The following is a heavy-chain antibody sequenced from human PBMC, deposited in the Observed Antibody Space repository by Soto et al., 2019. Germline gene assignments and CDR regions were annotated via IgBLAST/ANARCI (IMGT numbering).Heavy chain of an antibody. Sequence: QVQVVQSGAEVKKPGSSVKISCKASGRIFSSFPTSWVRQVPGQWLEGMGGVISASGSVTYAPKFQGRVTMPAVNSAGIGYMELTSLTSEDTAIYYCARVGSRDAYNYVLDQWGPGTMVTVSS. CDR1: GRIFSSFP. D-gene: IGHD5-18*01. J-gene: IGHJ1*01. V-gene: IGHV1-69*06. CDR2: VISASGSV. CDR3: ARVGSRDAYNYVLDQ.